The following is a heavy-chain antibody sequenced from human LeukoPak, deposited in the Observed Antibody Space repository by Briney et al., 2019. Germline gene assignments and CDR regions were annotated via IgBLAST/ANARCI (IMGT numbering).Heavy chain of an antibody. CDR2: ISAYNGNT. Sequence: GASVKVSCKASGYTFTSYAMHWVRQAPGQGLEWMGWISAYNGNTNYAQKLQGRVTMTTDTSTSTAYMELRSLRSDDTAVYYCASSSSSWPPRCDYWGQGTLVTVSS. CDR3: ASSSSSWPPRCDY. CDR1: GYTFTSYA. V-gene: IGHV1-18*01. J-gene: IGHJ4*02. D-gene: IGHD6-13*01.